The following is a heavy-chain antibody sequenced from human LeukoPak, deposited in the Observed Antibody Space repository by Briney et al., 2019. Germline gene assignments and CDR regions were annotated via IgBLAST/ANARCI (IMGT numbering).Heavy chain of an antibody. V-gene: IGHV3-66*01. CDR1: GFTVSSNY. Sequence: PGGSLRLSCAASGFTVSSNYMSWVRQAPGKGLEWDSVIYSGGSTYYADSVKGRFTISRDNSKNTLYLQMNSLRAEDTAVYYCAREDIVVVPAAIARYYYYGMDAWGQGTTVTVSS. CDR2: IYSGGST. D-gene: IGHD2-2*02. CDR3: AREDIVVVPAAIARYYYYGMDA. J-gene: IGHJ6*02.